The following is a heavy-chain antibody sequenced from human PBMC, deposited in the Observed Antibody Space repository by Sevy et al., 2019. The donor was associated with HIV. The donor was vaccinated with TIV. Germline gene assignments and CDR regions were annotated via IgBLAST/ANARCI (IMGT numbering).Heavy chain of an antibody. CDR1: DGSFSGYY. D-gene: IGHD2-2*01. CDR2: INESGIT. Sequence: SETSLTCAVHDGSFSGYYWNWIRQLPGKGLEWIGEINESGITYYNPSLKSRVTISVDTSKKQFSLKLNSVTAVDSAVYFCARSPPVVVVPGAPSWFDPWGQGTLVTVSS. J-gene: IGHJ5*02. V-gene: IGHV4-34*01. CDR3: ARSPPVVVVPGAPSWFDP.